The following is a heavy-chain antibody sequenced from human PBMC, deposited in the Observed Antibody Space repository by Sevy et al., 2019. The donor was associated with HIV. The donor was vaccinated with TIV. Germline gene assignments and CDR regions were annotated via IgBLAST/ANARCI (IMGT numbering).Heavy chain of an antibody. CDR2: ISYDGSNK. D-gene: IGHD3-16*01. CDR3: ARAGDYDYVWGSLPHAFDI. Sequence: GGSLRLSCAASGFTFSSYAMHWVRQAPGKGLEWVAVISYDGSNKYYADSVKGRFTISGDNSKNTLYLQMNSLRAEDTAVYYCARAGDYDYVWGSLPHAFDIWGQGTMVTVSS. J-gene: IGHJ3*02. CDR1: GFTFSSYA. V-gene: IGHV3-30-3*01.